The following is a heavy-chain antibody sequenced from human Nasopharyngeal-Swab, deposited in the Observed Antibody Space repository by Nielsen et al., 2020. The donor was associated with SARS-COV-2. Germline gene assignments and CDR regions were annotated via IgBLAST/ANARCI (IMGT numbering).Heavy chain of an antibody. J-gene: IGHJ4*02. V-gene: IGHV3-9*01. CDR2: ITWNSGRK. D-gene: IGHD4-11*01. CDR3: ARGTADYSNPSFDY. Sequence: SLKISCAASGFTFENYAMHWVRQPPGKGLEWVSGITWNSGRKGYADSVKGRFTISRDNAKNSLYLLVNSLRSEDTALYYCARGTADYSNPSFDYWGQGTLVTVPS. CDR1: GFTFENYA.